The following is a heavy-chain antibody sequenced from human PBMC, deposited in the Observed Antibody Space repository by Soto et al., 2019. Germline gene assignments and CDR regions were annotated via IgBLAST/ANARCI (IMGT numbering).Heavy chain of an antibody. CDR1: GFTFSSYA. D-gene: IGHD3-3*01. CDR3: AKDVRMGYLNGPGPNTPRFPNWFDP. CDR2: ISGSGGST. J-gene: IGHJ5*02. V-gene: IGHV3-23*01. Sequence: GGSLRLSCAASGFTFSSYAMSWVRQAPGKGLEWVSAISGSGGSTYYADSVKGRFTISRDNSKNTLYLQMNSLRAEDTAVYYCAKDVRMGYLNGPGPNTPRFPNWFDPWGQGTLVTVSS.